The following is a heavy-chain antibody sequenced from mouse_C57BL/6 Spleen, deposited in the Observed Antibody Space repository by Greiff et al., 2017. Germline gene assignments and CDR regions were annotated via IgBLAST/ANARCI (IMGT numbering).Heavy chain of an antibody. CDR1: GFTFSDAW. CDR3: THYSNFYAMDY. D-gene: IGHD2-5*01. J-gene: IGHJ4*01. Sequence: EVKVVESGGGLVQPGGSMKLSCAASGFTFSDAWMDWVRQSPEKGLEWVAEIRNKANNHATYYAESVKGRFTISRDDSKSSVYLKMNSLRAEDTGIYYGTHYSNFYAMDYGGQGTSGTVSS. CDR2: IRNKANNHAT. V-gene: IGHV6-6*01.